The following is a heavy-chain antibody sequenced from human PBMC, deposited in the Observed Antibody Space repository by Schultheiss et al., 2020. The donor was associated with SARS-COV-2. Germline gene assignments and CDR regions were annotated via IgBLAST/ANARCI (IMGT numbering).Heavy chain of an antibody. CDR3: ARAIPYYDILTGYYGPLNYYYYYMDV. CDR1: GYTFTGYY. V-gene: IGHV1-2*02. Sequence: ASVKVSCKASGYTFTGYYMHWVRQAPGQGLEWMGWINPNSGGTNYAQKFQGRVTMTTDTSTSTAYMELRSLRSDDTAVYYCARAIPYYDILTGYYGPLNYYYYYMDVWGKGTTVTVSS. CDR2: INPNSGGT. D-gene: IGHD3-9*01. J-gene: IGHJ6*03.